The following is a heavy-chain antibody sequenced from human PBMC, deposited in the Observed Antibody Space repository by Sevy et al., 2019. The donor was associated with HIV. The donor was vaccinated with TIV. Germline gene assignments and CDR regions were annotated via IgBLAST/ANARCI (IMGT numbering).Heavy chain of an antibody. J-gene: IGHJ4*02. Sequence: SETLSLTCAVYGGSFSGYYWSWIRQPPGKGLEWIGEINHSGSTNYNPSLKSRVTISVDTSKNQFPLKLSSGTAADTAVYYCARSRLFGVVSYWGQGTLVTVSS. CDR2: INHSGST. V-gene: IGHV4-34*01. CDR3: ARSRLFGVVSY. CDR1: GGSFSGYY. D-gene: IGHD3-3*01.